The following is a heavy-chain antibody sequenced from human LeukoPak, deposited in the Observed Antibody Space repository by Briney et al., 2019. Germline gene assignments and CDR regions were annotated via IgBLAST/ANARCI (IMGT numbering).Heavy chain of an antibody. J-gene: IGHJ5*02. D-gene: IGHD1-26*01. CDR2: IYYSGST. V-gene: IGHV4-59*08. Sequence: SETLSLTCAVYGGSFSGYYWSWIRQPPGKGLEWIGYIYYSGSTNYNPSLKSRVTISVDTSKNQFSLKLSSVTAADTAVYYCARHEVQRWELLYWFDPWGQGTLVTVSS. CDR3: ARHEVQRWELLYWFDP. CDR1: GGSFSGYY.